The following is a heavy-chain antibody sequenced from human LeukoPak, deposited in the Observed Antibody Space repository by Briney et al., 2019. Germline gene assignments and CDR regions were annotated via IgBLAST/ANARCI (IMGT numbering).Heavy chain of an antibody. J-gene: IGHJ5*02. CDR1: GYSFNTYW. CDR3: ARSEKFGELSGWVDH. Sequence: GESLKISCKGFGYSFNTYWIGWVRQMPGKGLEWMGIIYPGDSDTRYSPSFQGQVTISVDKSISTAYLQWSSLKASDTAMYYCARSEKFGELSGWVDHWGQGTLVTVSS. V-gene: IGHV5-51*01. CDR2: IYPGDSDT. D-gene: IGHD3-10*01.